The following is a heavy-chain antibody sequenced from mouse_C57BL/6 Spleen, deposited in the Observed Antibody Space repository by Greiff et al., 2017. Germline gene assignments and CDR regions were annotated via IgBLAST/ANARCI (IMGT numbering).Heavy chain of an antibody. Sequence: QVQLQQSGAELVMPGASVKLSCKASGYTFTSYWMHWVKQRPGQGLEWIGVIDPSGSCTNYNQKFKGKSTLTVDKSSSTAYMQLSILTSEDSAVYYCARKHGDGEGYAMDYWGQGTSVTVSS. D-gene: IGHD2-13*01. J-gene: IGHJ4*01. V-gene: IGHV1-69*01. CDR2: IDPSGSCT. CDR3: ARKHGDGEGYAMDY. CDR1: GYTFTSYW.